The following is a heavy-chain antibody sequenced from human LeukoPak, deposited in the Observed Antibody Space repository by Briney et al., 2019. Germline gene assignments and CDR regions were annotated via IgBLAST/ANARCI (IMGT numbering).Heavy chain of an antibody. Sequence: GGSLRLSCAASGFTFSSYGMHWVRQAPGKGLEWVAVISYDGSNKYYADSVKGRFTISRDNSKNTLYLQMNGLRAEDTAVYYCARELAALDYWGQGTLVTVSS. CDR1: GFTFSSYG. CDR3: ARELAALDY. V-gene: IGHV3-30*06. CDR2: ISYDGSNK. J-gene: IGHJ4*02. D-gene: IGHD6-13*01.